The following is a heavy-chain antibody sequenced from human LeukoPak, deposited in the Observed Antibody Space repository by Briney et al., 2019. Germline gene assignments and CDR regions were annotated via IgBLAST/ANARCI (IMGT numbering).Heavy chain of an antibody. J-gene: IGHJ4*02. CDR3: ARDSWNYGLLDS. D-gene: IGHD1-7*01. Sequence: PGGSLRLSCAASRFTFSTYGIHWVRQAPGKGLEWVAVIWYDGSNKYYADSVKGRFTISRDNSKNTLYLQMNSLRAEDTAVYYCARDSWNYGLLDSRGQGTLATVSS. CDR1: RFTFSTYG. CDR2: IWYDGSNK. V-gene: IGHV3-33*01.